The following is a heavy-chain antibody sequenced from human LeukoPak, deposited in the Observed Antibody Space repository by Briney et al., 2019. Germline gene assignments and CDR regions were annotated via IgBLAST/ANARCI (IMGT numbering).Heavy chain of an antibody. V-gene: IGHV1-46*01. D-gene: IGHD3-9*01. Sequence: GASVKVSCKASGYTFTSYYMHWVRQAPGQGLEWMGIINPSGGSTSYAQKFQGRVTMTRDTSTSTVYMELSSLRSEDTAVYYCARAGKLELDFDWSLDYWGQGTLVTVSS. CDR1: GYTFTSYY. J-gene: IGHJ4*02. CDR3: ARAGKLELDFDWSLDY. CDR2: INPSGGST.